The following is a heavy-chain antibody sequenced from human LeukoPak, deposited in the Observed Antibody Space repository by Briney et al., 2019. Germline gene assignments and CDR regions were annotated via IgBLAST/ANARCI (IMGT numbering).Heavy chain of an antibody. CDR2: IIPIFGTA. CDR1: GGTFSSYT. D-gene: IGHD3-22*01. J-gene: IGHJ1*01. CDR3: AAVKVTMIEVPRFFQH. Sequence: SVQVSCQASGGTFSSYTISWVRQAPGQGLEWMGGIIPIFGTANYAQKFQGRVTITADESTSTAYMELSSLRSEDTAVYYCAAVKVTMIEVPRFFQHWGQGTLVTVSS. V-gene: IGHV1-69*01.